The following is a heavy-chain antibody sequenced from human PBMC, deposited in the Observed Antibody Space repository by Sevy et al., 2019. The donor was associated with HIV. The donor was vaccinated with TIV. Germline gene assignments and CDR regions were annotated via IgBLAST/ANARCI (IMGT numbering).Heavy chain of an antibody. V-gene: IGHV3-23*01. Sequence: GGSLRLSCAASGFTFSTYAMSWVRQAPGKGLEWVSAISGSGTSTYYADSVKGRVTISRDNSKNTLYLQVNSLRAEDTALYYCARRQWLVGGYYFDYWGQGTLVTVSS. CDR2: ISGSGTST. CDR3: ARRQWLVGGYYFDY. CDR1: GFTFSTYA. D-gene: IGHD6-19*01. J-gene: IGHJ4*02.